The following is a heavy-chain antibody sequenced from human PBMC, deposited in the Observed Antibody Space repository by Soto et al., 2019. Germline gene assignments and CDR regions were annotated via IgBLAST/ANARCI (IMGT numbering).Heavy chain of an antibody. CDR1: GGTFSSYA. CDR3: ARDGLSVYFDSSGYYSNWFDP. J-gene: IGHJ5*02. Sequence: SVKVSCKASGGTFSSYAISCVRQAPGQGLEWMGGIIPIFGTANYAQKFQGRVTITTDKSTSTAYMELSSLRSEDTAVYYCARDGLSVYFDSSGYYSNWFDPWGQGTLVTVSS. D-gene: IGHD3-22*01. V-gene: IGHV1-69*05. CDR2: IIPIFGTA.